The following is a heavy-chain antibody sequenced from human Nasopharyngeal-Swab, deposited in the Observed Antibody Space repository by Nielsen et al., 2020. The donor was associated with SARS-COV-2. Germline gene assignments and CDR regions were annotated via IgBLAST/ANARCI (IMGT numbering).Heavy chain of an antibody. V-gene: IGHV4-31*03. J-gene: IGHJ4*02. CDR3: ARDRSKYYYDSSGYSC. CDR2: IYYSGST. Sequence: SETLSLTCTVSGGSISSGGYYWSWIRQHPGKGLEWIGYIYYSGSTYYNPSLKSRVTISVDTSKNQFSLKLSSVTAADTAVYYCARDRSKYYYDSSGYSCWGQGTLVTVSS. CDR1: GGSISSGGYY. D-gene: IGHD3-22*01.